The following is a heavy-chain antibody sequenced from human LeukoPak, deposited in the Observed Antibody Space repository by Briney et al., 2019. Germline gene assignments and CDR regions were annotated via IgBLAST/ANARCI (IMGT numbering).Heavy chain of an antibody. V-gene: IGHV1-18*01. CDR3: ARDLGSGYENFDY. Sequence: PGASVKVSCKASGYTFTSYGISWVRQAPGQGLEWMGWISAYNGNTNYAQKLQGRVTMTTDTSTSTAYTELRSLRSDDTAVYYCARDLGSGYENFDYWGQGTLVTVSS. CDR1: GYTFTSYG. J-gene: IGHJ4*02. CDR2: ISAYNGNT. D-gene: IGHD5-12*01.